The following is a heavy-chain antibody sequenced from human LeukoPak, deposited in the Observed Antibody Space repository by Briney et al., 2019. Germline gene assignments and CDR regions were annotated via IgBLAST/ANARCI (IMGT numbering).Heavy chain of an antibody. D-gene: IGHD6-19*01. Sequence: ASVKVSCKVSGYTLTELSMHRVRQAPGKGLEWMGGFDPEDGETIYAQKFQGRVTMTEDTSTDTAYMGLSSLRSEDTAVYYCATVGYSSGWYIWGQGTLVTVSS. V-gene: IGHV1-24*01. CDR2: FDPEDGET. J-gene: IGHJ4*02. CDR3: ATVGYSSGWYI. CDR1: GYTLTELS.